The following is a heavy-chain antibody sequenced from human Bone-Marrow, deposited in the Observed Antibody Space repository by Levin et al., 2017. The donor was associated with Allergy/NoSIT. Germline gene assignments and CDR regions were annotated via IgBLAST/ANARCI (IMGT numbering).Heavy chain of an antibody. CDR3: AISGFYRPNFHFDY. J-gene: IGHJ4*02. Sequence: SQTLSLTCAVYGGSFSGYYWTWIRQPPGKGLEWIGTINHSGSTNYNPSLKNRVTISVDTSKTQFSLKLSSVTAADTAVFFCAISGFYRPNFHFDYWGQGTLVTVSS. D-gene: IGHD2-2*02. CDR2: INHSGST. CDR1: GGSFSGYY. V-gene: IGHV4-34*01.